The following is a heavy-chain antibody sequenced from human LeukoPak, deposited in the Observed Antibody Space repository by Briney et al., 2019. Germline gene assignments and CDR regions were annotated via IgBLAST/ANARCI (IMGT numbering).Heavy chain of an antibody. V-gene: IGHV4-31*03. CDR1: GGSISSGGYY. J-gene: IGHJ4*02. CDR2: IYYSGST. Sequence: SETLSLTCTVSGGSISSGGYYWSWIRQHPGKGLEWIGYIYYSGSTYCNPSLKSRVTISVDTSKNQFSLKLSSVTAADTAVYYCARERAPAAIWGVNYFDYWGQGTLVTVSS. CDR3: ARERAPAAIWGVNYFDY. D-gene: IGHD2-2*02.